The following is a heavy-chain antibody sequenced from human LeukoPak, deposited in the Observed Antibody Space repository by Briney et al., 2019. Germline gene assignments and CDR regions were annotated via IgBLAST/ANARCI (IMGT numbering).Heavy chain of an antibody. CDR1: GFTFSHYD. CDR3: ARQVVVVAALFDY. V-gene: IGHV3-21*01. D-gene: IGHD2-15*01. Sequence: GGSLRLSCAVSGFTFSHYDMNWVRQAPGKGLEWVSSISSSSSYIYYADSVKGRFTISRDNAKNSLYLQMNSLRAEDTAVYYCARQVVVVAALFDYWGQGTLVTVSS. CDR2: ISSSSSYI. J-gene: IGHJ4*02.